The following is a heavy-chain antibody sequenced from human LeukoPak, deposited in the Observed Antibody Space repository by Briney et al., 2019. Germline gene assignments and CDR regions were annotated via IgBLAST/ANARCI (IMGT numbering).Heavy chain of an antibody. V-gene: IGHV3-48*03. J-gene: IGHJ4*02. D-gene: IGHD3-16*01. CDR3: ARWGSRSYFDY. CDR2: ISSSGSTI. Sequence: GGSLRLSCAASGFTFSSYEMNWVRQAPGKGLEWVSYISSSGSTIYYADSVKGRFTISRDNAKNSLYLQMNSLGAEDTAVYYCARWGSRSYFDYWGQGTLVTVSS. CDR1: GFTFSSYE.